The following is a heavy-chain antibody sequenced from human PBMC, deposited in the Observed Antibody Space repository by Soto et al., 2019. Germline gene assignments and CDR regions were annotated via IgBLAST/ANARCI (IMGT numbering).Heavy chain of an antibody. V-gene: IGHV2-5*02. Sequence: QITLKESGPTLVKPTQTLTLTCTFSGFSLSTSGVGVGWIRQPPGKALEWLALIYWDDDKRYSPSLKSRLTIATDTSKSQVVLTMTNMDPVDTATYYSAHLDHLEYSGYGYFAYWGQGTLVTVSS. CDR2: IYWDDDK. CDR3: AHLDHLEYSGYGYFAY. J-gene: IGHJ4*02. CDR1: GFSLSTSGVG. D-gene: IGHD5-12*01.